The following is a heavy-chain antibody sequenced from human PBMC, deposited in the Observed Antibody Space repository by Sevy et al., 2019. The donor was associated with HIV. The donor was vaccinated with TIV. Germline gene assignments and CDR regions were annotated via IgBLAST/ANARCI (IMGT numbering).Heavy chain of an antibody. V-gene: IGHV3-7*01. CDR3: ATFSVGY. Sequence: GGSLRLSCAASGFTLSDSWMHWVRQAPGKGLEWVANINQDGNEKYYVDSVKGRLTISRDNAKNSLYLQMNSLRDDDTAVYYCATFSVGYWGQGTLVTVSS. CDR2: INQDGNEK. J-gene: IGHJ4*02. CDR1: GFTLSDSW. D-gene: IGHD3-3*01.